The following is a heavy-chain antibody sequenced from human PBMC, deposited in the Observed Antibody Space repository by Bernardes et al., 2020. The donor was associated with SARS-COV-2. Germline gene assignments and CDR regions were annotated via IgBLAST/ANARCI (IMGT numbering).Heavy chain of an antibody. CDR1: GGSIGSYY. J-gene: IGHJ2*01. V-gene: IGHV4-59*01. D-gene: IGHD3-10*01. Sequence: SETLSLTCTFSGGSIGSYYLAWIRQPPGKGLEWIGYIYYSWSTNYNPSLKSRVTISVDRSQNQFSLNLSSVTPADTAVYYCARDLSHLVRRGFDLWGRGTLVTVSS. CDR2: IYYSWST. CDR3: ARDLSHLVRRGFDL.